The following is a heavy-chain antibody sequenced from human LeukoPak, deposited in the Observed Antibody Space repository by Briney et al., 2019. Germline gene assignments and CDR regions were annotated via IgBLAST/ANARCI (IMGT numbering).Heavy chain of an antibody. Sequence: PGRSLTLSCRVSGFSVGKYAMGWVRQAPGKGLEWVGFIRSKTYGGTADYAASVEGRFTISRDDSNNIVYLQMNSLKTEDTAVYYCTRGLEGFTAYDDFWGEGALVTVSS. J-gene: IGHJ4*02. CDR1: GFSVGKYA. V-gene: IGHV3-49*04. CDR2: IRSKTYGGTA. CDR3: TRGLEGFTAYDDF. D-gene: IGHD5-12*01.